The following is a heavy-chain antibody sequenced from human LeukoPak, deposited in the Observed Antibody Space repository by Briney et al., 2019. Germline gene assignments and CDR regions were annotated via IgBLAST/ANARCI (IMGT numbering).Heavy chain of an antibody. D-gene: IGHD6-6*01. CDR1: GGTFSSYA. V-gene: IGHV1-69*05. CDR3: ASRGEYSSFDY. CDR2: IIPIFGTA. J-gene: IGHJ4*02. Sequence: ASVTVSCKAYGGTFSSYAISWVRQAPGQGLEWMGGIIPIFGTANYAQKFQGRVTITTDESTSTAYMELSSLRSEDTAVYYCASRGEYSSFDYWGQGTLVTVSS.